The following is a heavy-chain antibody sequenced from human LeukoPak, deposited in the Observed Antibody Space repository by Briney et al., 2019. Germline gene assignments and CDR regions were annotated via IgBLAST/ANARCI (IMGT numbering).Heavy chain of an antibody. Sequence: GESLKISCKGSGYSFTDYRIGWVRQMAGKGLEWMGIIYPRDSDTRYSPSFQGQVTISADKSISTAYLQWSSLKASDTAMYYCARHIGYSGYDLYYFDYWGQGTLVTVSS. J-gene: IGHJ4*02. CDR2: IYPRDSDT. CDR3: ARHIGYSGYDLYYFDY. CDR1: GYSFTDYR. V-gene: IGHV5-51*01. D-gene: IGHD5-12*01.